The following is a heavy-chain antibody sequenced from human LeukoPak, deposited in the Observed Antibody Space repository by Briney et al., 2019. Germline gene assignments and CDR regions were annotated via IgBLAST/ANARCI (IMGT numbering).Heavy chain of an antibody. Sequence: PGGSLRLSCAASGFTFSSYEMNWVRQAPGKGLEWVSYISSSGSTIYYADSVKGRFTISRDSAKNSLYLQMNSLRAEDTAVYYCARVRAVAGGNYFDYWGQGTLVTVSS. CDR3: ARVRAVAGGNYFDY. CDR2: ISSSGSTI. CDR1: GFTFSSYE. D-gene: IGHD6-19*01. V-gene: IGHV3-48*03. J-gene: IGHJ4*02.